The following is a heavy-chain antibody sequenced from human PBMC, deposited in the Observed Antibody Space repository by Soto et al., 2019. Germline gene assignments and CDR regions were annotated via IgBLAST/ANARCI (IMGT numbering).Heavy chain of an antibody. CDR3: AKVITRYCSGGSCYFPDAFDI. Sequence: EVQLVESGGGLVQPGRSLRLSCAASGFTFDDYAMHWVRQAPGKGLEWVSGISWNSGSIGYADSVKGRFTISRDNAKNSLYLQMNSLRAEDTALYYCAKVITRYCSGGSCYFPDAFDIWGPGTMVTVSS. CDR2: ISWNSGSI. D-gene: IGHD2-15*01. V-gene: IGHV3-9*01. J-gene: IGHJ3*02. CDR1: GFTFDDYA.